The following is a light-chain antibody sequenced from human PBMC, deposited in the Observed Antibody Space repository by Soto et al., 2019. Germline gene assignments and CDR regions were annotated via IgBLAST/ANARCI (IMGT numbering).Light chain of an antibody. CDR3: QQYDDWLRLT. CDR1: QSVNIY. J-gene: IGKJ4*01. Sequence: EIVMTQSPATLSVSPGERATLSCRVSQSVNIYFAWFQQKPGQAPRLLIFGASYRATGSPARFSGSGSGTEFNLTISSLQSEDFAVYFCQQYDDWLRLTFGGGTKVEIK. V-gene: IGKV3D-15*01. CDR2: GAS.